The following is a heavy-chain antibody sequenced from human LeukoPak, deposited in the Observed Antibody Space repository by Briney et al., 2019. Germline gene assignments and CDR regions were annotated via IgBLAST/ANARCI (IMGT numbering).Heavy chain of an antibody. CDR3: ARQSRPGGELLWFGEFVYYFDY. CDR2: IYYSGST. V-gene: IGHV4-61*01. CDR1: GGSVSSGSYY. D-gene: IGHD3-10*01. Sequence: NPSETLSLTCTVSGGSVSSGSYYWSWIRQPPGKGLEWIGYIYYSGSTNYNPSLKSRVTISVDTSKNQFSLKLSSVTAADTAVYYCARQSRPGGELLWFGEFVYYFDYWGQGTLVTVSS. J-gene: IGHJ4*02.